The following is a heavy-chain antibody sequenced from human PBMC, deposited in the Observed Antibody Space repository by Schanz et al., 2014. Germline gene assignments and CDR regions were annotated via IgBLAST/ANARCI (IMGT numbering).Heavy chain of an antibody. CDR2: ISGSSRTI. D-gene: IGHD1-26*01. CDR1: GFGFSSYS. CDR3: ARGGSGSHYRLDY. Sequence: EVQLVESGGGLIQPGGSLRLSCAASGFGFSSYSMNWVRQAPGKGLEWVSYISGSSRTIYYADSMKGRFTVSRDNAENALYLQMNSLRAEDTGLYFCARGGSGSHYRLDYWGQGTLDTVS. J-gene: IGHJ4*02. V-gene: IGHV3-48*01.